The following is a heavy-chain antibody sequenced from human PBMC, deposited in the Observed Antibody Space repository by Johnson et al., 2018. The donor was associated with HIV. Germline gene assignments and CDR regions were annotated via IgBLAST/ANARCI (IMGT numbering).Heavy chain of an antibody. V-gene: IGHV3-23*04. CDR2: ISGSGGIT. J-gene: IGHJ3*02. D-gene: IGHD3-22*01. Sequence: VQLVESGGGLVQPGGSLRLSCAASGFTFSSYAMSWVRQAPGKGLEWVSAISGSGGITYYADSVKGRFTISRDNSKNTRYLQMNSLRAEDTAVYYCAKTHDSSGYYGGLDAFDIWGQGTMVTVSS. CDR3: AKTHDSSGYYGGLDAFDI. CDR1: GFTFSSYA.